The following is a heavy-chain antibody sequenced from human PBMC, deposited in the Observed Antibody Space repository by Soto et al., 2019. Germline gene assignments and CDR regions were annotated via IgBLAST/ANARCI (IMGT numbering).Heavy chain of an antibody. D-gene: IGHD1-26*01. CDR3: AKDYSFGYRSNSYYYGMDV. J-gene: IGHJ6*02. CDR1: GFTFSSYG. Sequence: GGSLRLSCAASGFTFSSYGMHWVRQAPGKGLEWVAVISYDGSNKYYADSVKGRFTISRDNSKNTLYLQMNSLRAEDTAVYYCAKDYSFGYRSNSYYYGMDVWGQGTTVTVSS. V-gene: IGHV3-30*18. CDR2: ISYDGSNK.